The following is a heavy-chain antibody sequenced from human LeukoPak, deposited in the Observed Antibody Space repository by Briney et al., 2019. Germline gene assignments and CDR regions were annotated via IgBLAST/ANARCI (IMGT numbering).Heavy chain of an antibody. D-gene: IGHD6-13*01. J-gene: IGHJ1*01. CDR3: ARSGGLYTSTWYFHH. CDR2: IDYSGST. CDR1: GGSISSYY. V-gene: IGHV4-59*01. Sequence: SETLSLTCTVSGGSISSYYWSWIRQPPGKGLEWIGYIDYSGSTIYNPSLKSRVTISVNTSKNQFSLQLSSATAADTAVYYCARSGGLYTSTWYFHHWGQGTLVTVSP.